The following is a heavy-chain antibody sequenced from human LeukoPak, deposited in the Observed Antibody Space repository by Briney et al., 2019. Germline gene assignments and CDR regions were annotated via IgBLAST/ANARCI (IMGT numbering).Heavy chain of an antibody. J-gene: IGHJ4*02. D-gene: IGHD3-22*01. CDR3: ARESHYDSSGPFDY. CDR2: IYYTGAT. CDR1: GGSISSYY. Sequence: SETLSLTCSVSGGSISSYYWSWIRQPPGKGLEWIGYIYYTGATYYNPSLESRVTISIDTSKRQLSLELRSVTAADTAVYYCARESHYDSSGPFDYWGQGTLVTVSS. V-gene: IGHV4-59*01.